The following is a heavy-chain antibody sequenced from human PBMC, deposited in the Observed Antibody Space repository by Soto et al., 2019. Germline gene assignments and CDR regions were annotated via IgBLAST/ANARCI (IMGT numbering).Heavy chain of an antibody. CDR1: GYTFTSYD. CDR3: ARVVGAVYYYYYGMDV. J-gene: IGHJ6*02. CDR2: MNPNSGNT. Sequence: ASVKVSCKASGYTFTSYDINWVRQATGQGLEWMGWMNPNSGNTGYAQKFQGRVTMTRNTSISTAYMELSSLRSEDTAVYYCARVVGAVYYYYYGMDVWGQGTTVTV. V-gene: IGHV1-8*01. D-gene: IGHD1-26*01.